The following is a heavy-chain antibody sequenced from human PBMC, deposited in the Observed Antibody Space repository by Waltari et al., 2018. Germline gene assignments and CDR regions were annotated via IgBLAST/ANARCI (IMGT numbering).Heavy chain of an antibody. D-gene: IGHD3-16*01. J-gene: IGHJ5*02. CDR3: GGFENFTGLNGFDP. Sequence: VQLQQWGAGLLKPSETLSLTCAVYGGSFSPYYWSWIRQPPGKGLEGIGEINHSETTNYNPSLKSQVPISQETSKNKFSRKRSSVTAANTAGYYGGGFENFTGLNGFDPWGQETLVTVSS. CDR2: INHSETT. V-gene: IGHV4-34*01. CDR1: GGSFSPYY.